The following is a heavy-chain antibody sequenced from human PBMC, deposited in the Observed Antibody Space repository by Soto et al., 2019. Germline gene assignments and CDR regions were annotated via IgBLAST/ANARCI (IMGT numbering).Heavy chain of an antibody. Sequence: QLHLVQSGAVVKKPGASVTVSCSASGYPVTADYMHWVRQAPGRGLEWMGGINPATGAAKYTQTFQGRVTMTRDTSTSTVFMELSGLTSEDTAVFYCARRGGVGVAGSAAFDMWGQGNLVTVSS. V-gene: IGHV1-2*02. D-gene: IGHD3-3*01. CDR1: GYPVTADY. J-gene: IGHJ3*02. CDR3: ARRGGVGVAGSAAFDM. CDR2: INPATGAA.